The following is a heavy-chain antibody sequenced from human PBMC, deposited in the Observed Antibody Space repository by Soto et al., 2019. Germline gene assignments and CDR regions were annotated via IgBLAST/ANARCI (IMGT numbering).Heavy chain of an antibody. Sequence: SGTLSITFDFSGCSISSLYHWGWNRQPPGKGLEWIGSIYHSGTSYYNPSLMSRVSISVDTSKNQFSLKVTSVTAADTAVYYCAREAYDRADYWGQGTQVTVSS. CDR2: IYHSGTS. V-gene: IGHV4-38-2*02. CDR1: GCSISSLYH. D-gene: IGHD3-10*02. CDR3: AREAYDRADY. J-gene: IGHJ4*02.